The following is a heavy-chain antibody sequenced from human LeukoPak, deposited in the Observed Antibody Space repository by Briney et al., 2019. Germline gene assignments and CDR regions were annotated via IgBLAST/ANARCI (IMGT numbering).Heavy chain of an antibody. D-gene: IGHD1-7*01. J-gene: IGHJ4*02. Sequence: SETLSLTCAVYGGSFSGYNWSWIRQPPGKGLEWIGEVNHSGSTNYNPSLKSRVTISVDTSKNQFSLKLSSVTAADTAVYYCARGPKLGMNYWGQGTLVTVSS. V-gene: IGHV4-34*01. CDR3: ARGPKLGMNY. CDR1: GGSFSGYN. CDR2: VNHSGST.